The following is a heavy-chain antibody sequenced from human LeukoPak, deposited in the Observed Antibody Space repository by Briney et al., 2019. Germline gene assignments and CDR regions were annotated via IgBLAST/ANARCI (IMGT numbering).Heavy chain of an antibody. CDR3: ARDKAIASAGTPNWFDP. CDR2: INPSGGST. J-gene: IGHJ5*02. Sequence: VASVKVSCKSSGYTFTSYYMHWVRQAPGQGLEWMGIINPSGGSTSYAQKFQGRVTMTRDTSTSTVYMELRSLRSDDTAVYYCARDKAIASAGTPNWFDPWGQGTLVTVSS. V-gene: IGHV1-46*01. D-gene: IGHD6-13*01. CDR1: GYTFTSYY.